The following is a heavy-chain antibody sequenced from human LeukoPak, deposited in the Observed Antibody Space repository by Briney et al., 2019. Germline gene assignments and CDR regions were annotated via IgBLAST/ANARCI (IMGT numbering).Heavy chain of an antibody. CDR2: INHSGST. Sequence: PSETLSLTCAVYGGSFSGYYWSWIRQPPGKGLEWIGEINHSGSTNYNPSLKSRVTISVDTSKNQFSPKLSSVTAADTAVYYCARSRIQLWSTPYDYWGQGTLVTVSS. V-gene: IGHV4-34*01. J-gene: IGHJ4*02. D-gene: IGHD5-18*01. CDR3: ARSRIQLWSTPYDY. CDR1: GGSFSGYY.